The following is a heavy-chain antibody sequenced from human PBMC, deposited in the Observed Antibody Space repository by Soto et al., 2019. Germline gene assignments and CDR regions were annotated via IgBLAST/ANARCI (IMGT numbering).Heavy chain of an antibody. CDR1: GYTFTSYG. CDR3: ARDDFGVALFYYHGMDV. Sequence: VQLVQSGDEVKRPGASVKVSCKTSGYTFTSYGVTWVRQAPGEGLERIAWISVQTGKTKYADRLQGRITLTTDTSTSTAYLELRSLRSDDTAVYYCARDDFGVALFYYHGMDVWGQGTTVIVSS. V-gene: IGHV1-18*01. J-gene: IGHJ6*02. D-gene: IGHD3-3*01. CDR2: ISVQTGKT.